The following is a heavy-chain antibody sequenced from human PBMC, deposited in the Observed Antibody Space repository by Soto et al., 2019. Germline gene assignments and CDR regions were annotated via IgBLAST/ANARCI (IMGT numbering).Heavy chain of an antibody. CDR1: GGSISSSSYY. Sequence: QLQLQESGPGLVKPSETLSLTCTVSGGSISSSSYYWGWIRQPPGKGLEWIGSIVYSGSTYYNPSLKRRVTISVDTSKTQFSLKLSSVTAADTAVYYCARHLTYCSAGSCYSDFPYYGMDVWGQGTTVTVSS. CDR2: IVYSGST. J-gene: IGHJ6*02. V-gene: IGHV4-39*01. D-gene: IGHD2-15*01. CDR3: ARHLTYCSAGSCYSDFPYYGMDV.